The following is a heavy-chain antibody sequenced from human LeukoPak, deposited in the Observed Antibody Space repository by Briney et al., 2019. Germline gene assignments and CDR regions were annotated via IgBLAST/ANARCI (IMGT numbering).Heavy chain of an antibody. J-gene: IGHJ4*02. Sequence: GASVKVSCKASGYTFTSYYMHWVRQAPGQGLEWMAIINPSGGSTNYAQKFQGRVTMTRDTSTSTVYMELSSLRSEDTAVYYCARDPRPSYDSSDHYYLGDYWGQGTLLTVSS. CDR3: ARDPRPSYDSSDHYYLGDY. V-gene: IGHV1-46*01. D-gene: IGHD3-22*01. CDR1: GYTFTSYY. CDR2: INPSGGST.